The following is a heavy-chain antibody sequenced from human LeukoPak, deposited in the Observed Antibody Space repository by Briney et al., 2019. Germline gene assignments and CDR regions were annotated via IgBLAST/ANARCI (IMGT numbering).Heavy chain of an antibody. V-gene: IGHV1-18*01. J-gene: IGHJ4*02. CDR2: ISTYNGNT. D-gene: IGHD3-10*01. CDR3: ARESRGFGELLDY. Sequence: GASVKVSCKASGYTFTSYGISWVRQARGQGLEWLGWISTYNGNTHYAQKLQGRVTMTTDTSTTTAYMELRSLRSDDTAVYYCARESRGFGELLDYWGQGTLVTVSS. CDR1: GYTFTSYG.